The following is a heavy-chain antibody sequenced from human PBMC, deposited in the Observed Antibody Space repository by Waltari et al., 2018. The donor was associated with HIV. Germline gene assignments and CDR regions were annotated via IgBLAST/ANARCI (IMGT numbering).Heavy chain of an antibody. V-gene: IGHV3-23*01. D-gene: IGHD6-19*01. J-gene: IGHJ4*02. CDR1: GFTFSSYA. CDR3: ANYFSDWYVDY. Sequence: EVRLLESGGDLVQPGGSLRLSCAASGFTFSSYAMSWVRQAPGKGLEWVSAISVSGGSTYYADSVKGRFTISRDNSKNTLYLQMNSLRAEDTAVYYCANYFSDWYVDYWGQGTLVTVSS. CDR2: ISVSGGST.